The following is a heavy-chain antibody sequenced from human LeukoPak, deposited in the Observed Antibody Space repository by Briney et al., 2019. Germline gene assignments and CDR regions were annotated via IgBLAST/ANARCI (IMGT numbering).Heavy chain of an antibody. Sequence: GGSLRLSCAASGFSISSYYMSWVRQAPGKGLEWVANINQDGSEKNYVESVKGRFTISRDNAKNSLDLQMNSLRGEDTAVFYCARVLSNSCYDAVDYWGQGTLVTVSS. CDR3: ARVLSNSCYDAVDY. CDR2: INQDGSEK. CDR1: GFSISSYY. D-gene: IGHD2-2*01. J-gene: IGHJ4*02. V-gene: IGHV3-7*01.